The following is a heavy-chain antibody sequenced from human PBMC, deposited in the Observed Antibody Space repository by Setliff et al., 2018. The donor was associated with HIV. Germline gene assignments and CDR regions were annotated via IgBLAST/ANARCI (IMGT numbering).Heavy chain of an antibody. Sequence: ASVKVSCKASGYTFTGYYMHWVRQAPGQGLEWMGWINPNSGGTNYAQKFQGRVTMTRDTSISTAYMELSRLRSDDTAVYYCARGRIAVAGWRDFQHWGQGTLVTVSS. D-gene: IGHD6-19*01. CDR2: INPNSGGT. CDR1: GYTFTGYY. V-gene: IGHV1-2*02. CDR3: ARGRIAVAGWRDFQH. J-gene: IGHJ1*01.